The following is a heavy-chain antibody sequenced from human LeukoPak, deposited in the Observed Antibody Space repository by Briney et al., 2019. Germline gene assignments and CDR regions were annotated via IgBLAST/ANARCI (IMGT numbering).Heavy chain of an antibody. CDR2: ISGSGGST. D-gene: IGHD3-3*01. CDR1: GFTFNNYA. V-gene: IGHV3-23*01. Sequence: PGGSLRLSCAASGFTFNNYAMSWVRQAPGKGLEWVSAISGSGGSTYYADSVKGRFTISRDTSKNTLYLQMNSLRAEDTAVYYCAKDNTYDFWSGYSSAWGHGILVTVSS. CDR3: AKDNTYDFWSGYSSA. J-gene: IGHJ4*01.